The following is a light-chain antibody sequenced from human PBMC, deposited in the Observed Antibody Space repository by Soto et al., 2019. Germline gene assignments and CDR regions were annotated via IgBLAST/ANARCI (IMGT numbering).Light chain of an antibody. J-gene: IGKJ1*01. CDR3: QQYDNWPQT. CDR2: GAS. V-gene: IGKV3-15*01. CDR1: QSVSNN. Sequence: EIVLKQSLGTLSLSPGERATLSCRASQSVSNNYLAWYQQKPGQAPRLLIYGASTRATGIPARFSGTGSGTDFTLTVSSLQSEDFAVYYCQQYDNWPQTFGQGTMVDIK.